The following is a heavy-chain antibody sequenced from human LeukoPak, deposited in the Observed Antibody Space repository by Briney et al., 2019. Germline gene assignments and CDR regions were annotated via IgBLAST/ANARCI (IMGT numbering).Heavy chain of an antibody. V-gene: IGHV3-7*01. D-gene: IGHD3-22*01. J-gene: IGHJ4*02. CDR2: IKQDGSEK. CDR3: ASFPHYYDSSGPSPFDY. CDR1: GFTFSSYW. Sequence: GGSLRLSCAASGFTFSSYWMSWVRQAPGKELEWVANIKQDGSEKYYVDSVKGRFTISRDDAKNSLYLQMNSLRAEDTAVYYCASFPHYYDSSGPSPFDYWGQGTLVTVSS.